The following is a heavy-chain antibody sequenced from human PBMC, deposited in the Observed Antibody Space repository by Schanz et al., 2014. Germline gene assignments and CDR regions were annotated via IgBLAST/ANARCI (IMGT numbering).Heavy chain of an antibody. Sequence: QVQLLQFGGGVVQPGRSLRLSCAASGFTFSSYAMHWVRQAPGKGLEWVALISNDGSIKYYADSVEGRFTMSRDNSKNTLYLQMNTLRAEDTAVYYCARDRGYCSGGSCLTFDYWGQGTLVTVSS. V-gene: IGHV3-30-3*01. CDR1: GFTFSSYA. CDR3: ARDRGYCSGGSCLTFDY. D-gene: IGHD2-15*01. CDR2: ISNDGSIK. J-gene: IGHJ4*02.